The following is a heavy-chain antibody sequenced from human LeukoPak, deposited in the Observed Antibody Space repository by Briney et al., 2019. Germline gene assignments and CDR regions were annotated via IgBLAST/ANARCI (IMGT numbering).Heavy chain of an antibody. Sequence: PSETLSLTCAVSGGSISSGGYSWSWIRQPPGKGLEWIGYIYHSGSTYYSPSLKSRVTISVDRSKNQFSLKLSSVTAADTAVYYCARGPLYDYVWGSYRYTLYYFDYWGQETLVTVSS. V-gene: IGHV4-30-2*01. CDR1: GGSISSGGYS. J-gene: IGHJ4*02. CDR3: ARGPLYDYVWGSYRYTLYYFDY. CDR2: IYHSGST. D-gene: IGHD3-16*02.